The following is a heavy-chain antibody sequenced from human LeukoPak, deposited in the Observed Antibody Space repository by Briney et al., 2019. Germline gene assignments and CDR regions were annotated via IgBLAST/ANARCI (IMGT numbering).Heavy chain of an antibody. CDR2: IYYSGST. D-gene: IGHD5-24*01. J-gene: IGHJ4*02. Sequence: SETLSLTCTASGGSMSSYCLSWIRQPPGKGLEWIGYIYYSGSTKYNPSLKSRVTISVDTSKNQFSLKLSSVTAADTAVYSCARGARAGYNLEPFDYWGQGTLVTVSS. V-gene: IGHV4-59*08. CDR3: ARGARAGYNLEPFDY. CDR1: GGSMSSYC.